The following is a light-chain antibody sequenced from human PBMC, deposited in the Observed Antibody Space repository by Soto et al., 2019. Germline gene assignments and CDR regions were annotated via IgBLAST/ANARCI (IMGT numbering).Light chain of an antibody. CDR1: RSNIGAGYD. CDR2: GNS. V-gene: IGLV1-40*01. J-gene: IGLJ2*01. CDR3: QSYDSSLSGGV. Sequence: QSVLTQPPSVSGAPGQRVTISCTGTRSNIGAGYDVHWYQQLPGTAPKVLIYGNSNRPSGVPDRFSGSKSGTSASLVITGLQAEDEADYYCQSYDSSLSGGVFGGGTKLTVL.